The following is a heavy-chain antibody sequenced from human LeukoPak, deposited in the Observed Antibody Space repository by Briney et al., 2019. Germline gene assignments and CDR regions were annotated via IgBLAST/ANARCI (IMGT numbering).Heavy chain of an antibody. J-gene: IGHJ1*01. CDR2: IGISGVST. D-gene: IGHD3-10*01. V-gene: IGHV3-23*01. CDR3: AKDHGSGSYYNLPYI. Sequence: GGSLRLSCAAAAFTLSTYCMSWVRPAEGKGREWVSGIGISGVSTYYADSLKGRFSISRDNSKNTLYLPMNSLRGEDTAFYYCAKDHGSGSYYNLPYICGQGTL. CDR1: AFTLSTYC.